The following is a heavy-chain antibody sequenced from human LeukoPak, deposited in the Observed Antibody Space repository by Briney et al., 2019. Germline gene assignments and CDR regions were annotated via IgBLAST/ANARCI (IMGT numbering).Heavy chain of an antibody. D-gene: IGHD3-10*01. V-gene: IGHV1-2*02. J-gene: IGHJ4*02. CDR1: GYNFIAFD. Sequence: GTSVKVSCKASGYNFIAFDIHWVRHVPGQGLGWMGWIDPNSGGTNYAQKFQGRVPMTRDTSINTAYMELTSLTSDDTAVYFCSRCPMVRGDTSFEYWGQGTLVTVAS. CDR2: IDPNSGGT. CDR3: SRCPMVRGDTSFEY.